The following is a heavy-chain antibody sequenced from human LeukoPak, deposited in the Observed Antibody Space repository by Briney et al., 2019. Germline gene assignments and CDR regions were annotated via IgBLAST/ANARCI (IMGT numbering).Heavy chain of an antibody. D-gene: IGHD3-10*01. J-gene: IGHJ4*02. V-gene: IGHV4-59*01. Sequence: SETLSLTCTVSGGSISSYYWSWIRQPPGKGLEWIGYIYYSGSTNYNPSLKSRVTISVDTSKNQFSLKLSSVTAADTAVYYCARTTTMVRGVIIDFDYWSQGTLVTVSS. CDR3: ARTTTMVRGVIIDFDY. CDR2: IYYSGST. CDR1: GGSISSYY.